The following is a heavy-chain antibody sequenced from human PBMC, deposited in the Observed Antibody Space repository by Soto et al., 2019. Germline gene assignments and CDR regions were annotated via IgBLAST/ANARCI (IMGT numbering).Heavy chain of an antibody. CDR1: GFTFSNYW. Sequence: EVQLVESGGGLVQPGGSLRLSCAASGFTFSNYWMHWVRQAPGKGLVWVSRIDRDGSSTTYADSVKGRFTISRDNSKNTLYLQMNSLRAEDTAVYYCARDRGCISTSCYRYYYGMDVWGQGTTVTVSS. V-gene: IGHV3-74*03. CDR2: IDRDGSST. CDR3: ARDRGCISTSCYRYYYGMDV. D-gene: IGHD2-2*01. J-gene: IGHJ6*02.